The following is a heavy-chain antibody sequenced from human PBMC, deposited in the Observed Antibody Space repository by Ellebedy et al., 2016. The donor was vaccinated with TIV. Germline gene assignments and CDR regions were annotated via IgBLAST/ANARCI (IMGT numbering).Heavy chain of an antibody. CDR3: ARGVGYFGSGSRHYFDY. Sequence: GSTNYNPSLKRRVTLSVDTSKNQFSLKLSSMTAADTAVYYCARGVGYFGSGSRHYFDYWGQGTLVTVSS. J-gene: IGHJ4*02. D-gene: IGHD3-10*01. V-gene: IGHV4-59*09. CDR2: GST.